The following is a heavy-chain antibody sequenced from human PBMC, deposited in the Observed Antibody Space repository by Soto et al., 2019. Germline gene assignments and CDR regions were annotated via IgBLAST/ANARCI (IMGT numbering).Heavy chain of an antibody. CDR3: PPFSPRWLRFDY. V-gene: IGHV3-15*01. D-gene: IGHD5-12*01. CDR1: GFTFSNAW. Sequence: EVQLVESGGGLVKPGGSLRLSCAASGFTFSNAWMSWVRQAPGKGLEWVGRIKSKTDGGTTDYAAPVKGRFSLSRDDSKNTLYLQMSSLKTEDTAVYYCPPFSPRWLRFDYWGQGTLVTVSS. CDR2: IKSKTDGGTT. J-gene: IGHJ4*02.